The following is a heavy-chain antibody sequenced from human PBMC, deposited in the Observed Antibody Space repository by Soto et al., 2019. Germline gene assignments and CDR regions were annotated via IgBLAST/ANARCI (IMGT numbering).Heavy chain of an antibody. D-gene: IGHD3-22*01. J-gene: IGHJ4*02. CDR2: IYHGGST. V-gene: IGHV4-38-2*01. CDR3: ARHADNSSYYYPFDY. Sequence: SETLSLTCSVSGYSISSGHHWGWIRQPPGKGLEWIGSIYHGGSTYFNPSLKSRLTISVDTSKSQFSLKLSSVTAADTAVYYCARHADNSSYYYPFDYWGQGTQVTVSS. CDR1: GYSISSGHH.